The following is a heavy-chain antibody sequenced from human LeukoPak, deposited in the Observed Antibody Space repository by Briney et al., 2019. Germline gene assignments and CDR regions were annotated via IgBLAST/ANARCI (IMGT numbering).Heavy chain of an antibody. V-gene: IGHV1-2*02. J-gene: IGHJ5*02. Sequence: ASVKVSCKASGYTFTGYHMHWVRQAPGQGLEWMGWINPNSGGTNYAQKFQGRVTMTRDTSISTAYMELSRLRSDDTAVYYCARDHGRRYCSSTSCYMRGNWFDPWGQGTLVTVSS. CDR3: ARDHGRRYCSSTSCYMRGNWFDP. D-gene: IGHD2-2*02. CDR1: GYTFTGYH. CDR2: INPNSGGT.